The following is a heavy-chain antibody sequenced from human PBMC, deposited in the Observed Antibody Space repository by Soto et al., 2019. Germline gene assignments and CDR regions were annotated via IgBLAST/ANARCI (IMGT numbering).Heavy chain of an antibody. V-gene: IGHV3-9*01. J-gene: IGHJ3*02. Sequence: VQLVESGGGLVQPGKSLRISCAASGFTFHDFAMHWVRQAPGKGLEWVSGIRWNSGSMGYADAVNGSVTISRDNAMNYLLLQMNSLMDEDTALYYCAKDKGSNWNDVAAFYIWGQGTMVTVSS. D-gene: IGHD1-20*01. CDR2: IRWNSGSM. CDR3: AKDKGSNWNDVAAFYI. CDR1: GFTFHDFA.